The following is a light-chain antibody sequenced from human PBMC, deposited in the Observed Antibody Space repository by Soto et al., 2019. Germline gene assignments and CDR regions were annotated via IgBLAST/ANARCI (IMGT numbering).Light chain of an antibody. CDR1: GSDIGSYEY. CDR3: SSYANGVPYL. Sequence: QSVLAQSPSASGSLGQSVTISCIGTGSDIGSYEYVSWYQHHPGKAPKLIIYKVTKRPLGVPDRFSGSKSGNTASLTVSGLQAEDEADYFCSSYANGVPYLFGTGTKLTVL. V-gene: IGLV2-8*01. CDR2: KVT. J-gene: IGLJ1*01.